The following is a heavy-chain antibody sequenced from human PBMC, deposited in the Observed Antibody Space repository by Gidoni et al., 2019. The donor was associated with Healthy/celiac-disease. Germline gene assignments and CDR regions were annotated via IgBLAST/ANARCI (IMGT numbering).Heavy chain of an antibody. J-gene: IGHJ5*02. Sequence: PPGKGLEWIGSIYYSGSTYYNPSLKSRVTISVDTSKNQFSLKLSSVTAADTAVYYCARHERGVAGTADWFDPWGQGTLVTVSS. CDR3: ARHERGVAGTADWFDP. D-gene: IGHD6-19*01. V-gene: IGHV4-39*01. CDR2: IYYSGST.